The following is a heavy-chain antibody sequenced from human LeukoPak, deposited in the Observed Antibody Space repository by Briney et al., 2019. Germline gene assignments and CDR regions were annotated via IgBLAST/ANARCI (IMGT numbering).Heavy chain of an antibody. D-gene: IGHD2-15*01. CDR2: IIPIFGTA. J-gene: IGHJ4*02. CDR1: GGTFSSYA. V-gene: IGHV1-69*05. Sequence: ASVKVSCKASGGTFSSYAISWVRQAPGQGLEWMGGIIPIFGTANYAQKFQGRVTITTDESTSTAYMELSSLRSEDTAVYYCATRYCSGGSCYPGPYYFDYWGQGTLVTVSS. CDR3: ATRYCSGGSCYPGPYYFDY.